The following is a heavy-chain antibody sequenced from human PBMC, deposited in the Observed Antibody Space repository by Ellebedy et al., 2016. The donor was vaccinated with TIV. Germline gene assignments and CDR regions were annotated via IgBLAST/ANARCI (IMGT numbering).Heavy chain of an antibody. CDR2: IDPSGGGT. D-gene: IGHD6-19*01. J-gene: IGHJ4*02. V-gene: IGHV1-46*01. CDR3: ARYHSSGDDF. Sequence: ASVKVSXKASGYRFSNYYIHWMRQAPGQGLEWLGLIDPSGGGTTYAQTFQGRIILTRDTSTSTAYMDLSALRSEDTAVYYCARYHSSGDDFWGQGTLVTVSS. CDR1: GYRFSNYY.